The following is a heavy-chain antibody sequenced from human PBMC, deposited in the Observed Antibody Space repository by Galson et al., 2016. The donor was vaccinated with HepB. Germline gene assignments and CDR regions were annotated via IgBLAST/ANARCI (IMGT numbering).Heavy chain of an antibody. D-gene: IGHD3-22*01. CDR3: ASLRSGSYAFDI. CDR2: ISYDGSNK. Sequence: SLRLSCAASGFTFSGYAMHWVRQAPGKGLEWVAGISYDGSNKNYADSVKGRFTISRDNSKNTLYLQMNSLRAEDTAVYYCASLRSGSYAFDIWGQGTMVTVSS. J-gene: IGHJ3*02. CDR1: GFTFSGYA. V-gene: IGHV3-30*03.